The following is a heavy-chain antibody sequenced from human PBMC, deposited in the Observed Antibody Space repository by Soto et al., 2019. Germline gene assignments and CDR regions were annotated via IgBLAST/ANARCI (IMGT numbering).Heavy chain of an antibody. V-gene: IGHV3-30-3*01. CDR1: GFTFSSYA. Sequence: GGSLRLSCAASGFTFSSYAMHWVRQAPGKGLEWVAVISYDGSNKYYADSVKGRFTISRDNSKNTLYLQMNSLRAEDTAVYYCVRGSIGYFDWLLLSGMDVWGQGTTVTVSS. D-gene: IGHD3-9*01. J-gene: IGHJ6*02. CDR3: VRGSIGYFDWLLLSGMDV. CDR2: ISYDGSNK.